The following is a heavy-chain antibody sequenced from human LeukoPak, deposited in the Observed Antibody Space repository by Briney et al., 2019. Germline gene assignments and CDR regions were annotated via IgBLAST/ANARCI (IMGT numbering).Heavy chain of an antibody. J-gene: IGHJ4*02. CDR2: ISSSSSSYT. V-gene: IGHV3-21*05. CDR3: ARASASYFDY. CDR1: GFTFSGYG. Sequence: GGSLRLSCAASGFTFSGYGMNWVRQPPGKGLEWVSYISSSSSSYTNYADSVKGRFTISRDNAKNSLYLQLNSLRAEDTAVYYCARASASYFDYWGQGTLVTVSS.